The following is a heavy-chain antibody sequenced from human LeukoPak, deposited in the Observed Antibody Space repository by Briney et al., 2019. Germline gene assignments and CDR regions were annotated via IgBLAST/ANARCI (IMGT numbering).Heavy chain of an antibody. CDR1: GFTFSSYW. D-gene: IGHD3-16*01. V-gene: IGHV3-7*01. Sequence: PGGSLRLSCAASGFTFSSYWMSWVRQAPGKGLEWVASIREDGSQKTSVDSVRGRFTISRDNAKNSVYLQMDSLRAEDTAVYYCARGPTNDQALDYWGQGTLVSVSS. CDR3: ARGPTNDQALDY. CDR2: IREDGSQK. J-gene: IGHJ4*02.